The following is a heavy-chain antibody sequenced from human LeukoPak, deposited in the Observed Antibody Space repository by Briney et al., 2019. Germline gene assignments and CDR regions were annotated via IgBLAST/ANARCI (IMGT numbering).Heavy chain of an antibody. V-gene: IGHV4-34*01. D-gene: IGHD3-22*01. CDR2: INHSGST. J-gene: IGHJ4*02. CDR3: ARGEAYDSSGYLAFDY. CDR1: GGSFSGYY. Sequence: SETLSLTCAVYGGSFSGYYWSWIRQPPGKGLEWIGEINHSGSTNYNPSLKSRVTISVDTSKNQFSLKLSSVTAADTAVYYCARGEAYDSSGYLAFDYWGQGTLVTVSS.